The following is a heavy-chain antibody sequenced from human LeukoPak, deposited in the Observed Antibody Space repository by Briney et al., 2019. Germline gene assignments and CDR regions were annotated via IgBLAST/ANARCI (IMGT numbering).Heavy chain of an antibody. CDR3: AIAAAGTNYYFDY. Sequence: GSLRLSCAASGFTVSSNYMSWVRQAPGKGLEWVSVIYSGGSIYYADSVKGRFTISRDNSKNTLYLQMNSLRAEDTAVYYCAIAAAGTNYYFDYWGQGTLVTVSS. D-gene: IGHD6-13*01. V-gene: IGHV3-66*01. CDR1: GFTVSSNY. J-gene: IGHJ4*02. CDR2: IYSGGSI.